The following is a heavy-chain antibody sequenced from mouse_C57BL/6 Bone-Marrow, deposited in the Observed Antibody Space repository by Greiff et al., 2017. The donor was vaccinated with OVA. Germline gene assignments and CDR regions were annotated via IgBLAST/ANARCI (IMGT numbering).Heavy chain of an antibody. CDR1: GYTFTSYW. V-gene: IGHV1-64*01. CDR3: ARGVLTYYYAMDY. Sequence: QVQLQQPGAELVKPGASVKLSCKASGYTFTSYWMHWVKQRPGQGLEWIGMIHPNSGSTNYNEKFKSKATLTVDKSSSTAYMQLSSLTSEDSAVYYGARGVLTYYYAMDYWGQGTSVTVSS. J-gene: IGHJ4*01. D-gene: IGHD2-14*01. CDR2: IHPNSGST.